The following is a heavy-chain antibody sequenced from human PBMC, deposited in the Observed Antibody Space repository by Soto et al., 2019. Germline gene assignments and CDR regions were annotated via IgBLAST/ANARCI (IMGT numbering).Heavy chain of an antibody. J-gene: IGHJ4*01. CDR3: ARSGYGSRDFDN. V-gene: IGHV4-31*11. CDR1: HGSVSSDRFY. Sequence: PXETLSLPFAVAHGSVSSDRFYWTWIRRHPGKGLEWIGYTYYRGNTYYRPSLKSRVSISIDTSQNQFSLRLNSVTAADTAVYYCARSGYGSRDFDNWGQGTLVTVSS. CDR2: TYYRGNT. D-gene: IGHD6-13*01.